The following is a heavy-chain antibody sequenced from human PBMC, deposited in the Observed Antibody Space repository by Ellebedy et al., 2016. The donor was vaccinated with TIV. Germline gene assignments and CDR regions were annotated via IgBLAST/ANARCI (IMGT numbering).Heavy chain of an antibody. V-gene: IGHV1-8*01. CDR2: MNPNSGDT. J-gene: IGHJ6*03. D-gene: IGHD3-3*01. CDR3: ARGRTIFGAVKLYYLDV. CDR1: GYTFTSYN. Sequence: ASVKVSCXASGYTFTSYNINRVRQATGQGREWAGWMNPNSGDTGYAQKFQGRVNMTRNTSIRTASMELSSLRHDDTAIYYCARGRTIFGAVKLYYLDVWGKGTTVTVS.